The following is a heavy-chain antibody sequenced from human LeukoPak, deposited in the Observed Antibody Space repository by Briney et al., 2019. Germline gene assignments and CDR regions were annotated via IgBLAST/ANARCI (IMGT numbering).Heavy chain of an antibody. V-gene: IGHV3-23*01. CDR2: ISGRDDGT. CDR1: GFTFSTYA. J-gene: IGHJ4*02. CDR3: AKSPVASCSGSFCYPFDY. Sequence: HTGGSLRLSCAASGFTFSTYAMSWVRQIPGKGLEWVSAISGRDDGTYYADSVKGRFTISRDNSRNTLYLQMNTLRAEDTAVYFCAKSPVASCSGSFCYPFDYWGQGNLVTVSS. D-gene: IGHD2-15*01.